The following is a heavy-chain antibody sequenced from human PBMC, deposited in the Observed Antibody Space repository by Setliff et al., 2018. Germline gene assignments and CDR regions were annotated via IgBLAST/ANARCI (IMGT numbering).Heavy chain of an antibody. V-gene: IGHV3-7*01. Sequence: GGSLRLSCVASGFTFSNYWMIWLRQAPGKGLEWVANIKGDGSKKYYVDSVKGRFTVSRDNAKNSLYLQMNSLRAEDTAIYYCGPGGKGLLENWGQGTLVTVSS. CDR1: GFTFSNYW. J-gene: IGHJ4*02. CDR3: GPGGKGLLEN. D-gene: IGHD3-10*01. CDR2: IKGDGSKK.